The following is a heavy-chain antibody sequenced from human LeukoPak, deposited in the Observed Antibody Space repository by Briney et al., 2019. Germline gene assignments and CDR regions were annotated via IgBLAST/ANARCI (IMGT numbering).Heavy chain of an antibody. CDR1: GYTFTGYY. Sequence: ASLKVSCKASGYTFTGYYMHWVRQAPGQGLEWMGWINPHSGGTNYAQKFQGRVTMTRDTSISTAYMELSRLRSDDTAVYYCARAGSGWYPHFDYWGRGTLVTVS. D-gene: IGHD6-19*01. V-gene: IGHV1-2*02. CDR3: ARAGSGWYPHFDY. J-gene: IGHJ4*02. CDR2: INPHSGGT.